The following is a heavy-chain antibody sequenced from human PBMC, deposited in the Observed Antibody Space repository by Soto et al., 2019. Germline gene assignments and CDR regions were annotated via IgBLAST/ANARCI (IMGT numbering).Heavy chain of an antibody. D-gene: IGHD5-18*01. V-gene: IGHV3-21*01. CDR3: ERATAMVEFEY. CDR2: ISSSSSYI. Sequence: PGGSLRLSCAASGFTFSSYSMNWVRQAPGKGLEWVSSISSSSSYIYYADSVKGRFTISRDNAKNSLYLQMNSLRAEDTAVDSCERATAMVEFEYWGQGTRVSVAS. J-gene: IGHJ4*02. CDR1: GFTFSSYS.